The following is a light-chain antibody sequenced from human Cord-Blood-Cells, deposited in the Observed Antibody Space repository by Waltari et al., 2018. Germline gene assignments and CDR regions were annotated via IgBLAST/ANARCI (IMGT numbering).Light chain of an antibody. CDR3: QSYDSSNQV. J-gene: IGLJ3*02. CDR1: SGSIASNY. Sequence: NFMLTQPHSVSESPGKTVTISCTRTSGSIASNYVQWSQQRPGSSPTTVIYEDNQRPSGVPDRFSGSIDSSSNSAYLTISGLKTEDEADYYCQSYDSSNQVFGGGTKLTVL. V-gene: IGLV6-57*01. CDR2: EDN.